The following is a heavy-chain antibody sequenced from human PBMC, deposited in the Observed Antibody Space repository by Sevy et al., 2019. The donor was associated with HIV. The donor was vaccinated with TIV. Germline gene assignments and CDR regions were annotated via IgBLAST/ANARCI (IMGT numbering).Heavy chain of an antibody. J-gene: IGHJ4*02. CDR1: GFMFSNYG. Sequence: GGSLRLSCAASGFMFSNYGMHWVRQAPGKGLQWVAVISSDGMKKYFADSVKGRFIISRDNPRNTLFLQMNSRSADDSAVYYCAKGGTPQGFSGYSYGFVYFDYWGQGALVTVSS. CDR3: AKGGTPQGFSGYSYGFVYFDY. V-gene: IGHV3-30*18. CDR2: ISSDGMKK. D-gene: IGHD5-18*01.